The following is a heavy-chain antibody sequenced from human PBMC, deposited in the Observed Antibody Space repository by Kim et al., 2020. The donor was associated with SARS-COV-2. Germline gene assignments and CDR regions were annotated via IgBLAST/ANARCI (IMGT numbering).Heavy chain of an antibody. Sequence: HAASVRGRFTTSRDNPKSTVYLQMNSLRAEDTAVYYCAGICGTTSCSDDYWGQGTLVTVSS. CDR3: AGICGTTSCSDDY. D-gene: IGHD2-2*01. J-gene: IGHJ4*02. V-gene: IGHV3-23*01.